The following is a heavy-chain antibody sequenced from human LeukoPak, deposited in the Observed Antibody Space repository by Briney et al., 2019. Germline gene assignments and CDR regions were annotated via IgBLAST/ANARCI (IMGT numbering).Heavy chain of an antibody. CDR1: GFTFSSYG. CDR3: VRDLTVVTGPSDH. Sequence: GGSLRLSCAASGFTFSSYGMHWVRQAPGKGLEWVAVIWYDGSNKYYADSVKGRFTISRDNSKNTLYLQMNSLRVEDTAIYYCVRDLTVVTGPSDHWGQGALVTVSS. D-gene: IGHD4-23*01. V-gene: IGHV3-33*01. J-gene: IGHJ4*02. CDR2: IWYDGSNK.